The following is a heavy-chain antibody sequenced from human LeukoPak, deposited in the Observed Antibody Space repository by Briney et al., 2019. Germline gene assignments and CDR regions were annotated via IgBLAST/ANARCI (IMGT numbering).Heavy chain of an antibody. D-gene: IGHD2-15*01. Sequence: GRSLRLSCAASGFTFSTYWMHWVRQAPGKGLMWVSRINPDGSGTTYADSVRGRFTISRDNAKNTLYLQLNSLRVEDTAMYYCVREAGCGGGRCSLFYSLWGQGTLVTVSS. J-gene: IGHJ4*02. CDR2: INPDGSGT. CDR1: GFTFSTYW. V-gene: IGHV3-74*03. CDR3: VREAGCGGGRCSLFYSL.